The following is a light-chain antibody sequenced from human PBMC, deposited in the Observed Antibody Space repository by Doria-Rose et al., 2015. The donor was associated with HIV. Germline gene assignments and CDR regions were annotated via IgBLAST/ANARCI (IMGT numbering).Light chain of an antibody. CDR2: DGS. V-gene: IGKV3-20*01. CDR3: HQYGTSWT. CDR1: QSFSSTY. J-gene: IGKJ1*01. Sequence: TQPPGTLSLSPGERATLSCRASQSFSSTYLAWYQQNPGQAPSLLIYDGSTRATGIPDGFSASGSGTDFTLTINRLEPEDFALYYCHQYGTSWTFGQGTKVEI.